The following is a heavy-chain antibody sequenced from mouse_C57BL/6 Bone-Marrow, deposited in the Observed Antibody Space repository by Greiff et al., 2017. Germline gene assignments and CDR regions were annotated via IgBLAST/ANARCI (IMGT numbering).Heavy chain of an antibody. CDR2: ILPGSGST. J-gene: IGHJ4*01. Sequence: QVQLQQSGAELMKPGASVKLSCKATGYTFTGYWIEWVKQRPGHGLEWIGEILPGSGSTNDTEKFKGKATFTADTSSNTAYMQLSSLATEDASIYYSARDLRRAMDYGGQGTSGTVSS. CDR1: GYTFTGYW. V-gene: IGHV1-9*01. CDR3: ARDLRRAMDY. D-gene: IGHD1-1*01.